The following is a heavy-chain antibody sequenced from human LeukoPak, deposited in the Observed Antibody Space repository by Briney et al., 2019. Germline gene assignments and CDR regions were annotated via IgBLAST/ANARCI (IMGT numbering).Heavy chain of an antibody. D-gene: IGHD6-19*01. Sequence: GVSLRLSCAASGFTFSSYWMHWVRQAPGKGLVWVSRINTDGSSTSYADSVKGRFTISRDNAKNTLYLQMNSLRAEDTAVYHCARYAPQWTAFDYWGQGTLVTVSS. CDR3: ARYAPQWTAFDY. J-gene: IGHJ4*02. V-gene: IGHV3-74*01. CDR2: INTDGSST. CDR1: GFTFSSYW.